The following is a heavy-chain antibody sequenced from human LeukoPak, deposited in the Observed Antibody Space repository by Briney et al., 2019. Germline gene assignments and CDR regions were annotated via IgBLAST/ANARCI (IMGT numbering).Heavy chain of an antibody. CDR3: ARASTSKYYYGSGSRYYFDY. J-gene: IGHJ4*02. CDR1: GYTFTGYY. D-gene: IGHD3-10*01. CDR2: INPNSGGT. V-gene: IGHV1-2*02. Sequence: ASVKVSCKASGYTFTGYYMHWVRQAPGQGLEWMGWINPNSGGTNYAQKFQGRVTMTRDTSISTAYMELSRLRSDDTAVYYCARASTSKYYYGSGSRYYFDYWGQGTLVTVSS.